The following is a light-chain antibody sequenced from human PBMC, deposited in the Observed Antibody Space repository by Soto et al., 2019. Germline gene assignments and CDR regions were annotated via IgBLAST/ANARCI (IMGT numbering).Light chain of an antibody. CDR3: SSYAGSNKL. Sequence: QSVLTQPPSASGTPGQRVNISCSGSSSNIGSNYVYWYRQFPGTAPKLLIQRNNQRPSGVPARFSGSKSGTSASLAISGLRSEDEADYYCSSYAGSNKLFGGGTQLTVL. CDR2: RNN. V-gene: IGLV1-47*01. CDR1: SSNIGSNY. J-gene: IGLJ3*02.